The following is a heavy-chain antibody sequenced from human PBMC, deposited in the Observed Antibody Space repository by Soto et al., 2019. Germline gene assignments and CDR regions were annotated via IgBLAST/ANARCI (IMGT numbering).Heavy chain of an antibody. J-gene: IGHJ6*03. V-gene: IGHV4-59*01. CDR1: GGSISSYY. D-gene: IGHD6-13*01. Sequence: SETLSLTYTVSGGSISSYYWSWIRQPPGKGLEWIGYIYYSGSTNYNPSLKSRVTISVDTSKNQFSLKLSSVTAADTAVYYCARAMYSSSWYPYYYYYMYVWGKGTTVTVSS. CDR2: IYYSGST. CDR3: ARAMYSSSWYPYYYYYMYV.